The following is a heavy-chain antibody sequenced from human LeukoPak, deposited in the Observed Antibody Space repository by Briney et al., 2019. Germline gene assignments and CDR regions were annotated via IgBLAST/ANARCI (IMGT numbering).Heavy chain of an antibody. CDR1: GFTFSDYY. CDR2: ISSSGSTR. J-gene: IGHJ4*02. V-gene: IGHV3-11*04. CDR3: ARVSERGMVRGGIDY. Sequence: GGSLRLSCAASGFTFSDYYMSWIRQAPGKGLEWVSYISSSGSTRYYADSVKGRFTISRDNAKNSLYLQMNSLRAEDTAVYYCARVSERGMVRGGIDYWGQGTLVTVSS. D-gene: IGHD3-10*01.